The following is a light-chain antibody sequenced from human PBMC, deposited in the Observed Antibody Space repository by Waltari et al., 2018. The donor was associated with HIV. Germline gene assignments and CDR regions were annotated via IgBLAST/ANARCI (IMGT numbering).Light chain of an antibody. Sequence: SYELTQPLSVSVALGQTAGITCGGNNIGRKNVHWYQQKPGQAPVLVIYRDTTRPSGIPVRFSGSNSGNTATLTISRAQAGDEADYYCQVWYSSTGVVFGGGTKLTVL. CDR2: RDT. J-gene: IGLJ2*01. CDR1: NIGRKN. CDR3: QVWYSSTGVV. V-gene: IGLV3-9*01.